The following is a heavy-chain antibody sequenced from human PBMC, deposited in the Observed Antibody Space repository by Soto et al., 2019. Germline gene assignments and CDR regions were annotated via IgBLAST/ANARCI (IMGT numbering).Heavy chain of an antibody. J-gene: IGHJ4*02. CDR2: IYRTGST. CDR1: GGSVDSFY. V-gene: IGHV4-4*09. Sequence: SETLSLTCTVSGGSVDSFYWNWIRQPPGQGLEWIGEIYRTGSTNYNPSLKSRVTISLDKSENQFSLKVTSLTAADTAVYYCASRDPGTSVDYWGQGTLVTVSS. CDR3: ASRDPGTSVDY. D-gene: IGHD1-7*01.